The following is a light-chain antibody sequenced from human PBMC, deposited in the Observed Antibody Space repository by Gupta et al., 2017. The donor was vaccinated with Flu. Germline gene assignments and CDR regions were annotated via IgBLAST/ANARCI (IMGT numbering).Light chain of an antibody. V-gene: IGLV1-51*01. CDR2: ENS. CDR1: SSNIGKNF. CDR3: AAGDSNRSAGV. Sequence: KVTNSCSGSSSNIGKNFVSWYQQVPGTAPNLLIFENSNRTSGIPDRFSGSKSGTSATLDSTGLQTGDEADYYWAAGDSNRSAGVFGGGTTLTVL. J-gene: IGLJ3*02.